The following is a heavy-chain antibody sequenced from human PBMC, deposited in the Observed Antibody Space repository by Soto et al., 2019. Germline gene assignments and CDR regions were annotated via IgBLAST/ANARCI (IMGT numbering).Heavy chain of an antibody. CDR3: VGHEWFAP. J-gene: IGHJ5*02. D-gene: IGHD1-26*01. CDR1: GYTFTSFG. Sequence: QVQLVQSGPEVKKPGASVKVSCKTSGYTFTSFGIAWVRQAPGQGLEWMGWISARNGNTDYGQKFQGRVTMTTDTSTSTGYMERRRLTSDDSAVYYGVGHEWFAPWGRGTLVAVSS. CDR2: ISARNGNT. V-gene: IGHV1-18*01.